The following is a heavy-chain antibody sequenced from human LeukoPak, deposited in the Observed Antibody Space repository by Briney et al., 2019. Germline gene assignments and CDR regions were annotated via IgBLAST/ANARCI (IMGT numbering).Heavy chain of an antibody. D-gene: IGHD6-19*01. CDR2: ISAYNGNT. J-gene: IGHJ4*02. Sequence: ASVKVSCTASGYTFTSYGISWVRQAPGQGLEWMGWISAYNGNTNYAQKLQGRVTMTTDTSTSTAYMGLRSLRSDDTAVYYCARYSSGWHFDYWGQGTLVTVSS. CDR1: GYTFTSYG. V-gene: IGHV1-18*01. CDR3: ARYSSGWHFDY.